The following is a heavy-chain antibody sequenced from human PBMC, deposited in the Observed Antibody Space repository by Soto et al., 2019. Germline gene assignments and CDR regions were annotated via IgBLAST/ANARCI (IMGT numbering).Heavy chain of an antibody. CDR2: INHSGST. CDR1: GGSFSGYY. V-gene: IGHV4-34*01. Sequence: QVQLQQWGAGLLKPSETLSLTCAVYGGSFSGYYWSWIRQPPGKGLEWIGEINHSGSTNYNPSLKRRVTISVDTSKNKFSLKLSSVTAADTAVYYGASQAERIAAAGTQVDYWGQGTLVTVSS. D-gene: IGHD6-13*01. J-gene: IGHJ4*02. CDR3: ASQAERIAAAGTQVDY.